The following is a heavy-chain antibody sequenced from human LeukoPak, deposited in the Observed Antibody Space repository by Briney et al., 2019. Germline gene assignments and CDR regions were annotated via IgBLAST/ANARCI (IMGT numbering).Heavy chain of an antibody. CDR2: IIPIFGTA. CDR1: GGTFSSYA. Sequence: ASVKVSCKASGGTFSSYAISWVRQAPGQGLEWMGGIIPIFGTANYAQKFQGRVTITADESMSTAYMELSSLRSEDTAVYYCAAPSPVGANAFDIWGQGTMVTVSS. J-gene: IGHJ3*02. V-gene: IGHV1-69*13. CDR3: AAPSPVGANAFDI. D-gene: IGHD1-26*01.